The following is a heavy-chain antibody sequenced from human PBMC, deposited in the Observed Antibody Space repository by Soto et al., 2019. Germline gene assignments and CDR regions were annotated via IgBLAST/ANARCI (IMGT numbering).Heavy chain of an antibody. CDR3: ARDPNCISSSCMVYCYYGMDV. CDR2: IKQDGSEK. V-gene: IGHV3-7*01. Sequence: PGGSLRLSCAASGFTFSSYWMSWVRQAPGKGLEWVANIKQDGSEKYYVDSVKGRFTISRDNAKNSLYLQMNSLRAEDTAVYYCARDPNCISSSCMVYCYYGMDVWGQGTTVTVSS. D-gene: IGHD2-2*01. J-gene: IGHJ6*02. CDR1: GFTFSSYW.